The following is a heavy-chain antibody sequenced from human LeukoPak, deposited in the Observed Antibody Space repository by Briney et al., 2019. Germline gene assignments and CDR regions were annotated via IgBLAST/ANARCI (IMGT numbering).Heavy chain of an antibody. CDR3: ASPGRQELLLY. D-gene: IGHD1-26*01. Sequence: ASVKVSCKASGYTFTSYYMHWVRQAPGQGLEWMGGIIPIFGTANYAQKFQGRVTITADKSTSTAYMELSSLRSEDTAVYYCASPGRQELLLYWGQGTLVTVSS. CDR1: GYTFTSYY. V-gene: IGHV1-69*06. CDR2: IIPIFGTA. J-gene: IGHJ4*02.